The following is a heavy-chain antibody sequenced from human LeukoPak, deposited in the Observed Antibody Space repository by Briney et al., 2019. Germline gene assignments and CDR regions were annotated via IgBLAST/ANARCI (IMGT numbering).Heavy chain of an antibody. V-gene: IGHV1-8*01. J-gene: IGHJ6*03. Sequence: GASVKVSCKASGYTFTSYDINWVRQATGHGLEWMGWMNPNSGNTGYAQKFQGRVTMTRNTSISTAYMELSSLRSEDTAVYYCARVGLQYYYYYYMDVWGKGTTVTVSS. CDR1: GYTFTSYD. CDR2: MNPNSGNT. CDR3: ARVGLQYYYYYYMDV.